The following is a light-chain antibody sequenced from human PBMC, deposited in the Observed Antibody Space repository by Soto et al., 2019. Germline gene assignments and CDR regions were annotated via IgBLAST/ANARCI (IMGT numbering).Light chain of an antibody. CDR3: QQRSNWPHT. CDR2: DAS. J-gene: IGKJ2*01. V-gene: IGKV3-11*01. CDR1: QTVSTY. Sequence: EIVLTQSPATLSLSPGERATLSCRASQTVSTYLAWYQQKPGQAPRLLIYDASNRATGIPARFSGSGSGTDFTLTISSLEPEDFAVYYCQQRSNWPHTFGQGTKLEIK.